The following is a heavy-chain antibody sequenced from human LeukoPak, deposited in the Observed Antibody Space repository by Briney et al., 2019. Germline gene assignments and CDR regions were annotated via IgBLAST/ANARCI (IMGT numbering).Heavy chain of an antibody. CDR2: IYYGGGT. J-gene: IGHJ5*01. CDR3: ARERGDYDSDNWFDS. V-gene: IGHV4-59*01. D-gene: IGHD4-17*01. CDR1: GGSIGSYF. Sequence: SETLSLTCTVSGGSIGSYFWSWIRQPPGKGLEWIGYIYYGGGTNYNPSFESRITISVDTSKNRISLNLTSVTALDTAIYYCARERGDYDSDNWFDSWGQGTLVTVSS.